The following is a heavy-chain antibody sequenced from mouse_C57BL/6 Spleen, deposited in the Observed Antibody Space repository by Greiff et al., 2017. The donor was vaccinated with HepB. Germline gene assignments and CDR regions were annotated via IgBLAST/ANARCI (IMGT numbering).Heavy chain of an antibody. CDR2: IDPSDSYT. CDR1: GYTFTSYW. Sequence: QVQLQQPGAELVKPGASVKLSCKASGYTFTSYWMQWVKQRPGQGLEWIGEIDPSDSYTNYNQKFKGKATLTVDTSSSTAYMQLSSLTSEDSAVYYCAREGTGAYWGQGTTLTVSS. J-gene: IGHJ2*01. D-gene: IGHD3-3*01. CDR3: AREGTGAY. V-gene: IGHV1-50*01.